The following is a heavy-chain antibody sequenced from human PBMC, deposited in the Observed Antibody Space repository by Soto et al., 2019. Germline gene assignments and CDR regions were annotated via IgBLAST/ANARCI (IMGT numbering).Heavy chain of an antibody. D-gene: IGHD2-8*01. V-gene: IGHV3-11*01. J-gene: IGHJ6*03. Sequence: PDRSVRGSCETSGCTRGDYYKSWILQARGRGLNGHSLSSSTGTTIYYADSVKGRFTISRDNVRSTLVLMMNNLRSENTAVYYSARDLRFVYLHYYIDACG. CDR3: ARDLRFVYLHYYIDA. CDR2: SSSTGTTI. CDR1: GCTRGDYY.